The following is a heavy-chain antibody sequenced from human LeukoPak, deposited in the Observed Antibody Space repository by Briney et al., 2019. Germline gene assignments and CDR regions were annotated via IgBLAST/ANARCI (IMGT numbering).Heavy chain of an antibody. V-gene: IGHV3-23*01. Sequence: GGSLRLSCAASGFTFSSYAMSWVRQAPGKGLEWVSVISGSGGSTYYADSVKGRFTISRDKSKNTLYLQLNSLRAEDTAVYYCAKATQIVGATSSFDYWGQGALVTVSS. CDR2: ISGSGGST. D-gene: IGHD1-26*01. CDR1: GFTFSSYA. J-gene: IGHJ4*02. CDR3: AKATQIVGATSSFDY.